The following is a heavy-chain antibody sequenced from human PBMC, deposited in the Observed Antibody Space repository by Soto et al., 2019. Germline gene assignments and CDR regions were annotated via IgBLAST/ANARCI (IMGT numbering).Heavy chain of an antibody. CDR2: IYYSGST. Sequence: PSETLSLTCTVSGGSISSGGYYWSWIRQHPGKGLEWIGYIYYSGSTYYNPSLKSRVTISVDTSKNQFSLKLSSVTAADTAVYYCARETAVVGATAYYYYYGMDVWGQGTTVTV. CDR1: GGSISSGGYY. V-gene: IGHV4-31*03. J-gene: IGHJ6*02. CDR3: ARETAVVGATAYYYYYGMDV. D-gene: IGHD1-26*01.